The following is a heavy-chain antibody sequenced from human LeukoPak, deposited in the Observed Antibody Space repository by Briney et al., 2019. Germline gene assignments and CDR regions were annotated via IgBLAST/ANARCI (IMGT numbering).Heavy chain of an antibody. Sequence: SQTLSLTRTVSGGSISSGSYYWSWIRQPAGKGLEWIGRIYTSGSTNYNPSLKSRVTISVDTSKNQFSLKLSSVTAADTAVYYCAREAVVFTAFYYYYYMDVWGKGTTVTVSS. CDR3: AREAVVFTAFYYYYYMDV. D-gene: IGHD6-19*01. CDR1: GGSISSGSYY. CDR2: IYTSGST. J-gene: IGHJ6*03. V-gene: IGHV4-61*02.